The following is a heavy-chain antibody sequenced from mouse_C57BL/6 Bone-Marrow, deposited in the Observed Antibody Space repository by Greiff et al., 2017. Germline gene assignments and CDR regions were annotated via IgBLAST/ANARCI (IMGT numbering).Heavy chain of an antibody. CDR3: AIRSDCYGSSLYYYAMDD. CDR2: IYPRSGHT. CDR1: GYTFTSYG. V-gene: IGHV1-81*01. D-gene: IGHD1-1*01. Sequence: VQLKESGAELARPGASVKLSCKASGYTFTSYGIIWVKQRTGQGLEWIGEIYPRSGHTYYHVQFKGKATLTADKSSSTAYLELRSLTAEDSAVYFCAIRSDCYGSSLYYYAMDDWGQGTSVTVSS. J-gene: IGHJ4*01.